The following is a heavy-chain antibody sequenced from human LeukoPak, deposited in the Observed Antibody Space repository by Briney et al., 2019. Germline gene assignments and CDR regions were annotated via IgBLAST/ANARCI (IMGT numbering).Heavy chain of an antibody. CDR3: ARPAAGSTSCYDY. CDR1: GYTLTGYS. CDR2: MNPNSGNT. D-gene: IGHD2-2*01. V-gene: IGHV1-8*03. Sequence: ASVKVSCKASGYTLTGYSIHWLRQAPGQGLEWMGWMNPNSGNTGYAQKFQGRVTITRNTSISTAYMELSSLRSEDTAVYYCARPAAGSTSCYDYWGQGTLVTVPS. J-gene: IGHJ4*02.